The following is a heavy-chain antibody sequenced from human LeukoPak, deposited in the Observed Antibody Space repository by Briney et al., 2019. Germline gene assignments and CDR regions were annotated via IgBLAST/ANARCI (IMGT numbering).Heavy chain of an antibody. Sequence: GGSLRLSCAASGYTFSSYGMHWVRQAPGKGLEWVAVISYDGSNKYYADSVKGRFTISRDNAKNSLYLQMSSLRAEDTAVYYCAKDGGRVLDYWGQGTLVTVSS. D-gene: IGHD2-15*01. CDR1: GYTFSSYG. J-gene: IGHJ4*02. CDR2: ISYDGSNK. CDR3: AKDGGRVLDY. V-gene: IGHV3-30*18.